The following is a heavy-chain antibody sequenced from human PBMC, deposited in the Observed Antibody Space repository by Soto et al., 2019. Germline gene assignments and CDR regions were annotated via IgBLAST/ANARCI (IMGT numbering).Heavy chain of an antibody. CDR2: IYYSGST. CDR3: ARVGCYDGSGYNAFGV. V-gene: IGHV4-31*03. D-gene: IGHD3-22*01. J-gene: IGHJ3*01. Sequence: QVQLQESGPGLVKPSQTLSLTCTVSGGSISSGGYYWSWIRQHPGKGLEWIGYIYYSGSTYYNPSLKRRVTISVDTSKNQFSLKLSSVTAADTAVYYCARVGCYDGSGYNAFGVWGQGTLVTVSS. CDR1: GGSISSGGYY.